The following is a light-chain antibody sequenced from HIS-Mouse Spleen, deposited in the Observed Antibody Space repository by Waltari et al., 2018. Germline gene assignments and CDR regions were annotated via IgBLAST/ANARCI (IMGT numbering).Light chain of an antibody. CDR2: DVS. J-gene: IGLJ2*01. Sequence: QSALTQPRSVSGSPGQSVTISCTGTSSDVGGYNYVSWYQQHPGKAPKRMIYDVSKRPSGVPDRFSGSKSGNTASLTISGLQAEDEADYYCCSYAGSSTVVFGGGTKLTVL. V-gene: IGLV2-11*01. CDR3: CSYAGSSTVV. CDR1: SSDVGGYNY.